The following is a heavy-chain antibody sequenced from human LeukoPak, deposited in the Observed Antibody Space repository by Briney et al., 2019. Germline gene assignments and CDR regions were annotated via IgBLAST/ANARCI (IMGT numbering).Heavy chain of an antibody. Sequence: GGSLRLSCAASGFTFSSYWMSWVRQAPGKGPEWVANIKQDGSEKYYVDSVKGRFTISRDNAKNSLYLQMNSLRAEDTAVYYCARVSQQLLFSGSDYWGQGTLVTVSS. J-gene: IGHJ4*02. CDR2: IKQDGSEK. D-gene: IGHD6-13*01. V-gene: IGHV3-7*01. CDR1: GFTFSSYW. CDR3: ARVSQQLLFSGSDY.